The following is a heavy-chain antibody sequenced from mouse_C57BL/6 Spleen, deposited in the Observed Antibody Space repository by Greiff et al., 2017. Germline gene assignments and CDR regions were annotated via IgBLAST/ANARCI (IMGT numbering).Heavy chain of an antibody. V-gene: IGHV1-52*01. J-gene: IGHJ1*03. CDR1: GYTFTSYW. Sequence: QVQLQQPGAELVRPGSSVKLSCKASGYTFTSYWMHWVKQRPIQGLEWIGNIDPSDSETHYNQKFKDKATLTVDKSSSTAYMQLSSLTSEDSAVYYCARCYYYSSNVDWYFDVWGTGTTVTVSS. CDR3: ARCYYYSSNVDWYFDV. CDR2: IDPSDSET. D-gene: IGHD2-5*01.